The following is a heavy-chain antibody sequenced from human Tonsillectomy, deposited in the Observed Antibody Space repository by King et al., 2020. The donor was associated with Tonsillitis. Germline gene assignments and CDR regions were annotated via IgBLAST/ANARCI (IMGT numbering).Heavy chain of an antibody. CDR3: AKDLFTFRSGSYFCVDY. CDR1: GFTFSSYG. D-gene: IGHD1-26*01. Sequence: EQLVQSGAGVVQPGRSLRLSCAASGFTFSSYGMNWVRQAPGKGLEWVAVISYDGSNKYYADSVKGRFTISRDNSKNTLYLQMNSLRAEDTAVYYCAKDLFTFRSGSYFCVDYWGQGTLVTVSS. V-gene: IGHV3-30*18. J-gene: IGHJ4*02. CDR2: ISYDGSNK.